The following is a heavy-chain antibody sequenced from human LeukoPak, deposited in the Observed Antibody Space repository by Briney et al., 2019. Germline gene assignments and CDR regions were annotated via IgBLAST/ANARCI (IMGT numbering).Heavy chain of an antibody. Sequence: GGSLRLSCTASGFTFDDHGVNWVRQAPGKGLEWVSGINWNGVSTGYADSVKGRSTISRDNAKNSPYLQMNSLRAEDTALYHCARGGAFDLWGQGTMVTVSS. V-gene: IGHV3-20*01. CDR1: GFTFDDHG. CDR3: ARGGAFDL. J-gene: IGHJ3*01. CDR2: INWNGVST. D-gene: IGHD3-10*01.